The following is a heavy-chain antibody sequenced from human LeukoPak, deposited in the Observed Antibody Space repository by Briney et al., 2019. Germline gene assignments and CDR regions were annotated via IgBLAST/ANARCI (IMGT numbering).Heavy chain of an antibody. CDR1: GFTFSDHF. Sequence: GGSLRLSCAVSGFTFSDHFMDWVRQAPGKGLEWVGRSRNKASSYTTEYAASVKGRFIISRDDSKNALYLQMNGLKTEDTAMYYCVRCWYNSGYYPNYWGQGTLVTVSS. CDR2: SRNKASSYTT. V-gene: IGHV3-72*01. CDR3: VRCWYNSGYYPNY. J-gene: IGHJ4*02. D-gene: IGHD6-19*01.